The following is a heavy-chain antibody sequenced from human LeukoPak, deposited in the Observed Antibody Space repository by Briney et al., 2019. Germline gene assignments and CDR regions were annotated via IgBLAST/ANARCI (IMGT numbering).Heavy chain of an antibody. CDR1: GGSVSRGSDY. J-gene: IGHJ6*04. Sequence: SGTLSLTCTLSGGSVSRGSDYWSSIRRPPGGGLGWFGDIYYSGSTNYNPSLKSRVTISVDTSKNQFSLKLSSVTAEDTALYYCARVLITMVRGVISYYYYGMDVWGKGTTVTVSS. D-gene: IGHD3-10*01. CDR3: ARVLITMVRGVISYYYYGMDV. CDR2: IYYSGST. V-gene: IGHV4-61*01.